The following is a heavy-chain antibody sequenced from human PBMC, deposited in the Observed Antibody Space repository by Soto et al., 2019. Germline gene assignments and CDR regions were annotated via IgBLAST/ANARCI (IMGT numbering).Heavy chain of an antibody. CDR1: GYTFTSYG. CDR2: ISAYNGNT. J-gene: IGHJ6*02. CDR3: ARDISWNGYYYGMDV. D-gene: IGHD1-1*01. V-gene: IGHV1-18*01. Sequence: QVQLVQSGAEVKKPGASVKVSCKASGYTFTSYGISWVRQAPGQGLEWMGWISAYNGNTNYAQKLQGRVTMTTDTSTRTAYMELRSLRSDDTAVYYCARDISWNGYYYGMDVWGQGTTVTVSS.